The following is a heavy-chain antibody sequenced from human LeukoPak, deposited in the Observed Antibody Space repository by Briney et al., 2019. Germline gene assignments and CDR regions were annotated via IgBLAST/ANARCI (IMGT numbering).Heavy chain of an antibody. J-gene: IGHJ4*02. Sequence: GGSLRLSCAASGFTFSNAWMNWVRQAPGKGLEWVGRIKSKTDGGTTDYAAPVKGRFTISRDDSKNTLYLQMNSLKTEDTAVYYCARQYYDFWSCYSAYFDYWGQGTLVTVSS. CDR1: GFTFSNAW. V-gene: IGHV3-15*01. CDR2: IKSKTDGGTT. CDR3: ARQYYDFWSCYSAYFDY. D-gene: IGHD3-3*01.